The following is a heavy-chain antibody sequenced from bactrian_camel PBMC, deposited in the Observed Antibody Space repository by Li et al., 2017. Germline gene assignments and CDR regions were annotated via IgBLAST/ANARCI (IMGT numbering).Heavy chain of an antibody. V-gene: IGHV3S6*01. CDR2: IRSDGSNT. CDR3: VADGFRY. D-gene: IGHD7*01. CDR1: GFRSGAVG. J-gene: IGHJ6*01. Sequence: QLVESGGGLVQPGGSLRLSCAASGFRSGAVGMNWVRQAPGKGLEWMAAIRSDGSNTVYNDSVKGRFTISRDNAVNTVDLQMISVKPEDTAMYYCVADGFRYWGQGTQVTVS.